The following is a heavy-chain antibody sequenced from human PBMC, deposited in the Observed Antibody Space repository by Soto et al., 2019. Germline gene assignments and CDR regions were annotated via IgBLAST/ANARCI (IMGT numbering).Heavy chain of an antibody. Sequence: QVQLPESGPGLVKPSGTLSLTCAVSGDSVSSPYYWCWVRQPPGKVLDWMGEVIHTGTTSYNPSLRSRVTISMDKSNNQFSLDLSNVTAADTAGYYCARSATWYAVHSWGPGTLVIVSS. J-gene: IGHJ4*02. D-gene: IGHD2-15*01. CDR3: ARSATWYAVHS. CDR1: GDSVSSPYY. CDR2: VIHTGTT. V-gene: IGHV4-4*02.